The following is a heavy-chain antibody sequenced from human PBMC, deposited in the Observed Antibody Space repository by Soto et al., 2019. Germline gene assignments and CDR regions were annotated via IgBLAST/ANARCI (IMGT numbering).Heavy chain of an antibody. D-gene: IGHD3-16*01. CDR3: ARGNVWGRQYYYYYYGMDV. CDR1: GFTLSSYA. CDR2: ISYDGSNK. J-gene: IGHJ6*02. Sequence: GGSLRLSCAASGFTLSSYAMHWVRQAPGKGLEWVAVISYDGSNKYYADSVKGRFTISRDNSKNTLYLQMNSLRAEDTAVYYCARGNVWGRQYYYYYYGMDVWGQGTTVTVSS. V-gene: IGHV3-30-3*01.